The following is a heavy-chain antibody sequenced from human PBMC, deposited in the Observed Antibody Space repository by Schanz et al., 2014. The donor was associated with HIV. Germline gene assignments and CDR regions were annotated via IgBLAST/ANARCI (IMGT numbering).Heavy chain of an antibody. CDR2: VTNSGSYV. D-gene: IGHD2-15*01. V-gene: IGHV3-23*05. Sequence: EVQLLESGGDLAQPGDSLRLFCVASGFVFRDFAMAWVRQAPGKGLEWVSAVTNSGSYVNYADSVKGRFTMSRDNSKNTLSLQMDSLRVDDTAIYYCAKRSGRSFGYFDSWGQGLLVTVSS. J-gene: IGHJ4*02. CDR1: GFVFRDFA. CDR3: AKRSGRSFGYFDS.